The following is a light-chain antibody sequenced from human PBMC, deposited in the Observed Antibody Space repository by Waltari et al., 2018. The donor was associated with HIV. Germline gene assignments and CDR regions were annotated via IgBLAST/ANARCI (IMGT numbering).Light chain of an antibody. CDR3: GTWDSSLGAGL. V-gene: IGLV1-51*01. Sequence: QSVLTQPPSVSAAPGQKVTISCSGSSPNIGHNFVTWYQQLPGTAPKLLIYDNNKRPSGIPDRFSGSKSGTSATLGITGLQTGDEADYYCGTWDSSLGAGLFGGGTKLTVL. J-gene: IGLJ3*02. CDR2: DNN. CDR1: SPNIGHNF.